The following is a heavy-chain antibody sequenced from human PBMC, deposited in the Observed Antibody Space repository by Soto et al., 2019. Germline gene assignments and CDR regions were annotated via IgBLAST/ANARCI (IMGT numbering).Heavy chain of an antibody. CDR2: IKQDGSEK. V-gene: IGHV3-7*01. CDR3: ARDMDDSSDYGDY. D-gene: IGHD4-4*01. CDR1: GFTFSRYG. J-gene: IGHJ4*02. Sequence: EVHLVESGGALVQPGGSLGLSCVVSGFTFSRYGMSWVRQAPGKGLEWVANIKQDGSEKYYVDSVRGRFTISRDNTKNSLYLQMSSLRAEDTAVYYCARDMDDSSDYGDYWGQGTLVTVSS.